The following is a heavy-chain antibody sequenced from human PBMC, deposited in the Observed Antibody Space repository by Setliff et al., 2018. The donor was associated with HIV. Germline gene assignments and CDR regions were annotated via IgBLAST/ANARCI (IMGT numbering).Heavy chain of an antibody. D-gene: IGHD3-10*01. Sequence: ASVKVSCKASGHTFSNSDIHWVRRATGQGLEWMGWMNPNTGVAGYALKFQGRVTMTRDTSISTAYMELCSLTSEDTAVDWCASGKGFGGVIITGGLDVWGKGTTVTVSS. CDR1: GHTFSNSD. CDR2: MNPNTGVA. J-gene: IGHJ6*04. CDR3: ASGKGFGGVIITGGLDV. V-gene: IGHV1-8*01.